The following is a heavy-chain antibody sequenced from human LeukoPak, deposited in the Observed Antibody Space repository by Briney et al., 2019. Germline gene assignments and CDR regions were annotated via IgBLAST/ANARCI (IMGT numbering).Heavy chain of an antibody. V-gene: IGHV3-30*03. CDR1: GFTFDFYA. D-gene: IGHD3-10*01. CDR3: ARSELYYGSESYYHLDY. CDR2: MSYDGRYR. J-gene: IGHJ4*01. Sequence: GTSLRLSCTTSGFTFDFYAMHWVRQAPGKGLDWVAVMSYDGRYRYYADSAKGRFTISRDNSKRTLYLEMSSLRPEDTALYYCARSELYYGSESYYHLDYWGHGTLVTVSS.